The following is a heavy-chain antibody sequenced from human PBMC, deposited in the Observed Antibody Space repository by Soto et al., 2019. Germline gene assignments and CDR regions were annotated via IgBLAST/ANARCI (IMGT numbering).Heavy chain of an antibody. V-gene: IGHV3-9*01. CDR1: GFTFDDYA. CDR2: ISWNSGSI. CDR3: AKDLGWGDYYGMDV. D-gene: IGHD6-19*01. J-gene: IGHJ6*02. Sequence: GGSLRLSXAASGFTFDDYAMHWVRQAPGKGLEWVSGISWNSGSIGYADSVKGRFTISRDNAKNSLYLQMNSLRAEDTALYYCAKDLGWGDYYGMDVWGQGTTVTVSS.